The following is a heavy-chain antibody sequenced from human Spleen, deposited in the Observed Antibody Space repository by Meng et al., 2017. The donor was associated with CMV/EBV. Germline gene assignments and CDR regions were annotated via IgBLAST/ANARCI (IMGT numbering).Heavy chain of an antibody. CDR1: SYA. J-gene: IGHJ5*02. Sequence: SYAISWVRQAPGQGLEWMGGIIPIFGTANYAQKFQGRVTITTDESTSTAYMELSSLRSEDTAVYYCARSAPLLYCSSTSCLNNWFDPWGQGTLVTVSS. D-gene: IGHD2-2*01. CDR3: ARSAPLLYCSSTSCLNNWFDP. V-gene: IGHV1-69*05. CDR2: IIPIFGTA.